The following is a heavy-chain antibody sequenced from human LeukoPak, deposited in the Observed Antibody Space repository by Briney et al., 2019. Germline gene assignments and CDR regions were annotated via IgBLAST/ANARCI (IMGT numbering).Heavy chain of an antibody. D-gene: IGHD2-15*01. CDR3: VRQDCSAGSCYLDH. CDR1: GFTFNNYA. V-gene: IGHV3-30*04. Sequence: GGSLRLSCAASGFTFNNYAMHWVRQAPGKGLEWMTVISFRGKDKFYADSMKGRLTISRDNSQGTLVMEMNSLRAEDTAVYYCVRQDCSAGSCYLDHWGQGILVTVSS. CDR2: ISFRGKDK. J-gene: IGHJ4*02.